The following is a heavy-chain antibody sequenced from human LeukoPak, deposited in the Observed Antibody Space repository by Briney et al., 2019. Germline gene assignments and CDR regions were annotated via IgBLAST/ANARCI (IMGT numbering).Heavy chain of an antibody. J-gene: IGHJ4*02. V-gene: IGHV3-23*01. CDR3: ARGAMAARLYYFDY. Sequence: PGGSLRLSCAASGFSFGSHPMNWVRQAPGKGLEWVSGITGSGDYTYYIDSVQGRFTISRDNSKNMLFLQMNSLRAEDTAVYYCARGAMAARLYYFDYWGRGILVTVSS. CDR2: ITGSGDYT. D-gene: IGHD5-24*01. CDR1: GFSFGSHP.